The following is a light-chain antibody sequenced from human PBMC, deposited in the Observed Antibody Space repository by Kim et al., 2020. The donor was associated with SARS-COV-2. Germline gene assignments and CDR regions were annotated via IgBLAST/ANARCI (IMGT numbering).Light chain of an antibody. CDR1: SSDVGGYNY. Sequence: PGQSVHLACTGTSSDVGGYNYVSWYQQHPGKAPKRMIYEVSKRPSGVPDRFSGSKASNTASLTVSGLQAEDEADYYCSSYAGSNNVFGTGTKVTVL. V-gene: IGLV2-8*01. CDR2: EVS. J-gene: IGLJ1*01. CDR3: SSYAGSNNV.